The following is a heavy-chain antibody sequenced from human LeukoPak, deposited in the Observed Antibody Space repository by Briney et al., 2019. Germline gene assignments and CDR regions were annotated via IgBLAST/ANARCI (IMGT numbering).Heavy chain of an antibody. Sequence: GRYLILSWAASGFTCSSYGMHWVRQAPGKGLEWVAVIWYDGSNKYYADSVKGRFTISRDNSKNTLYLQMNSLRAEDTAVYYCARAVWDYYDSSEPLDYWGQGTLSPSPQ. CDR3: ARAVWDYYDSSEPLDY. V-gene: IGHV3-33*01. D-gene: IGHD3-22*01. J-gene: IGHJ4*02. CDR2: IWYDGSNK. CDR1: GFTCSSYG.